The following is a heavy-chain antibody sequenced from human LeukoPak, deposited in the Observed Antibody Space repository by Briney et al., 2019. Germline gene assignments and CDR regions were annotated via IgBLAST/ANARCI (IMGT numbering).Heavy chain of an antibody. D-gene: IGHD2-15*01. CDR3: AKGDRGGLLDFDS. V-gene: IGHV4-4*02. CDR2: VVHSGRT. CDR1: GGSISGDNW. Sequence: SGGLSLTCAVSGGSISGDNWWSWVRQAPGKGLEWIGEVVHSGRTNYNPSLKSRVTISDDKSKNQFSLIMSSVTAADTAVYYCAKGDRGGLLDFDSWGQGTLAIVS. J-gene: IGHJ4*02.